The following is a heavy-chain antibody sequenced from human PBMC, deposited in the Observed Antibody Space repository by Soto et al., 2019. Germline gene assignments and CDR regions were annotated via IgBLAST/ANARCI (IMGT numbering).Heavy chain of an antibody. CDR1: GFSFSRYL. D-gene: IGHD3-9*01. CDR3: AKDPILTTPHSLDP. V-gene: IGHV3-23*01. J-gene: IGHJ5*02. CDR2: ISGRGDAT. Sequence: SLRLSCAASGFSFSRYLMTWVRQAPGQGLEWVSSISGRGDATYYADSVKGRFTISRDNSKNTLFLQMNSLGADDTAVYYCAKDPILTTPHSLDPWGQGTLVTVSS.